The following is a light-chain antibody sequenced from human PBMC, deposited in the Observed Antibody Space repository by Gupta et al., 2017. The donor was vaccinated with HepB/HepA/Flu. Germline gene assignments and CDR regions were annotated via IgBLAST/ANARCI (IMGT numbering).Light chain of an antibody. J-gene: IGKJ4*01. CDR2: DAS. CDR3: QQRSYWPLT. CDR1: QSVSSY. Sequence: EIELTQSPATLSLSPGERATLSCRASQSVSSYLAWYQQKPGQAPRLLIYDASNRATGIPARCSGSGSATEFTLTISSLEPEDFAVYYCQQRSYWPLTFGGGTKVDIK. V-gene: IGKV3-11*01.